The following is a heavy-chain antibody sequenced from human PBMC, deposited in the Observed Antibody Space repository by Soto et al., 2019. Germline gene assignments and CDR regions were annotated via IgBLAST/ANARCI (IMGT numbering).Heavy chain of an antibody. CDR3: ARQRYYGPGSYH. CDR1: GGSISSSSYY. V-gene: IGHV4-39*01. CDR2: IYYSGST. J-gene: IGHJ4*02. D-gene: IGHD3-10*01. Sequence: SETLSLTCTVSGGSISSSSYYWGWIRQPPGKGLEWTGSIYYSGSTYYNPSLKSRVTISVDTSKNQFSLKLSSVTAADTAVYYCARQRYYGPGSYHWGQGTLVTVSS.